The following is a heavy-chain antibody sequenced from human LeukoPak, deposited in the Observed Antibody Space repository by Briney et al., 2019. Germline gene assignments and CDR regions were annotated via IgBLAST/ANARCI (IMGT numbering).Heavy chain of an antibody. V-gene: IGHV1-18*01. CDR1: GCTFTSYG. CDR2: ISAYNGNT. CDR3: ARETYYYDSSGYYLLDY. J-gene: IGHJ4*02. Sequence: ASVKVSCKASGCTFTSYGISWVRQAPGQGLEWMGWISAYNGNTNYAQKLQGRVTMTTDTSTSTAYMELRSLRSDDTAVYYCARETYYYDSSGYYLLDYWGQGTLVTVSS. D-gene: IGHD3-22*01.